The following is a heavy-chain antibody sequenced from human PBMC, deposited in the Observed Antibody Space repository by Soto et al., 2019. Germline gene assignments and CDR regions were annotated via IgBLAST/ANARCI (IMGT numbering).Heavy chain of an antibody. Sequence: QITLKESGPPLVKPTQTITLTCTFSGFSLSSTRMAVGWIRQPPGKALEWLALIYWDDDKRYSTFLKSRLTITTDTSKNPVVLTMSNMDPVDTARYYCAHIVVAGLGYYFDYWGQGTLVTVSS. V-gene: IGHV2-5*02. CDR1: GFSLSSTRMA. CDR3: AHIVVAGLGYYFDY. J-gene: IGHJ4*02. D-gene: IGHD6-19*01. CDR2: IYWDDDK.